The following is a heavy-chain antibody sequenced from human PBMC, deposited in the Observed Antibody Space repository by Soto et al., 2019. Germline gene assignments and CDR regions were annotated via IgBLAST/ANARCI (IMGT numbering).Heavy chain of an antibody. J-gene: IGHJ4*02. CDR3: ARDRILTGYSHFDY. Sequence: ASVKVSCKASGYTFTSYGISWVRQAPGQGLEWMGWISAYNGNTNYAQKLQGRVTMTTDTSTSTAYMELRSLRSDDTAVYYCARDRILTGYSHFDYWGLGTLVTVSS. D-gene: IGHD3-9*01. CDR1: GYTFTSYG. V-gene: IGHV1-18*01. CDR2: ISAYNGNT.